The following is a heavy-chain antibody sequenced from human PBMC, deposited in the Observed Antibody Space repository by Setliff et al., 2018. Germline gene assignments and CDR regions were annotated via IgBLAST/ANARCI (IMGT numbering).Heavy chain of an antibody. CDR3: FGAGTCSY. CDR2: ISVSGSYI. V-gene: IGHV3-11*06. D-gene: IGHD3-10*01. CDR1: GFTFSDYY. Sequence: PGGSLRLSCAASGFTFSDYYMSWIRQAPGKGLEWISYISVSGSYIDYADSVKGRFTISRDNAKNSLSLQMNNLRTEDTAVYYCFGAGTCSYWGQGTLVTVSS. J-gene: IGHJ4*02.